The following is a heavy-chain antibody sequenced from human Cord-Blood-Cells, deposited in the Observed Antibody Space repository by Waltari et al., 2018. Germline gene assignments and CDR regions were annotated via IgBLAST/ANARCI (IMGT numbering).Heavy chain of an antibody. Sequence: EVQLLESGGGLVQPGGSLRLSCAASGFTFSSYAMSWVRQAPGKGLEWVSAIRGSGGSTYYADSVKGRFTISRDNTRNTLYRQMNSLRAEDTAVYYCAKWLPTHLPLDYWGQGTLVTVSS. CDR3: AKWLPTHLPLDY. CDR2: IRGSGGST. J-gene: IGHJ4*02. D-gene: IGHD2-2*01. CDR1: GFTFSSYA. V-gene: IGHV3-23*01.